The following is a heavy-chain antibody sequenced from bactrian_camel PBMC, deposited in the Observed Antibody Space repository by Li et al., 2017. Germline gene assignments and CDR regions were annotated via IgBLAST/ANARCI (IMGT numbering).Heavy chain of an antibody. CDR1: GYGASRYC. CDR2: IWTGGGRT. J-gene: IGHJ4*01. Sequence: VESGGGLVQSGGSLRLSCAASGYGASRYCMGWFRQDPGKEREGVASIWTGGGRTYYADFVKGRFTISQDNAKNTVYLQMNSLKSEDEALYYCATSYGGSGDYGGVAEYNYWGQGTQVTVS. D-gene: IGHD6*01. CDR3: ATSYGGSGDYGGVAEYNY. V-gene: IGHV3S1*01.